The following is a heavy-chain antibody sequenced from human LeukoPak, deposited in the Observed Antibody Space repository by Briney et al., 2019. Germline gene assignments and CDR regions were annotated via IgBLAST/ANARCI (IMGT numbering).Heavy chain of an antibody. CDR1: GYTFTSYD. CDR2: MNPNSGKT. D-gene: IGHD2-8*01. J-gene: IGHJ6*02. V-gene: IGHV1-8*01. Sequence: ASVKVSCKASGYTFTSYDTNWVRQATGQGLEWMGWMNPNSGKTGYAQKFQGRVTMTRNTSISTAYMELSSLRSEDTAVYYCARGRGRRCTNGECYQAYYYYGMDVWGQGTTVTVS. CDR3: ARGRGRRCTNGECYQAYYYYGMDV.